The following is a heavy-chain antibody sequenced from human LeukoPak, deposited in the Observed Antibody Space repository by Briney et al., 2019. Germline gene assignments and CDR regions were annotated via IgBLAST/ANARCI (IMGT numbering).Heavy chain of an antibody. CDR3: AKDFGYSYYYYMDV. D-gene: IGHD3-22*01. CDR1: GFTFSSYG. V-gene: IGHV3-30*02. Sequence: PGGSLRLSCAASGFTFSSYGMHWVRQAPGKGLEWVAFIRYDGSNKYYADSVKGRFTISRDNSKNTLYLQMNSLRAEDTAVYYCAKDFGYSYYYYMDVWGKGTTVTISS. CDR2: IRYDGSNK. J-gene: IGHJ6*03.